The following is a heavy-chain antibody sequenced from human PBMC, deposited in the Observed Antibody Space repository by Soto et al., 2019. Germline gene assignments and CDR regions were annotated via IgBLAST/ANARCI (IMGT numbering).Heavy chain of an antibody. D-gene: IGHD2-15*01. Sequence: ASLKVSCKPSGSPFTTYFMPWVRQAPGQGLEWLGIINPSGGSTSYAQKFQGRVTMTRDTSTSTVYMELSSLRSEDTAVYYCARGYCSGGSCYSEIGFWFDPWGQGTLVTVSS. CDR2: INPSGGST. CDR1: GSPFTTYF. V-gene: IGHV1-46*01. J-gene: IGHJ5*02. CDR3: ARGYCSGGSCYSEIGFWFDP.